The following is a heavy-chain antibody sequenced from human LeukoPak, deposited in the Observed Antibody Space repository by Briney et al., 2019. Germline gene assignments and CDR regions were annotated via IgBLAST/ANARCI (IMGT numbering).Heavy chain of an antibody. CDR1: GFTFSDYY. Sequence: GGSLRLSCAASGFTFSDYYMSWIRQAPGKGLEWVSYISSSGSTIYYADSVKGRFTISRDNAKNSLYLQMNSLRAEDTAVYYCVKDLGSAITSALALDVWGQGTTVTVSS. V-gene: IGHV3-11*04. J-gene: IGHJ6*02. CDR3: VKDLGSAITSALALDV. D-gene: IGHD2-15*01. CDR2: ISSSGSTI.